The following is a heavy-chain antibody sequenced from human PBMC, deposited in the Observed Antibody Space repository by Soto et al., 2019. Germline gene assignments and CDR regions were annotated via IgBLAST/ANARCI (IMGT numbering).Heavy chain of an antibody. J-gene: IGHJ6*02. Sequence: ASVKVSCKASGYTFTRYYIHWVRQAPGHGLEWMGIIDPSAGSTTCAQNFQGRVTLTRDTSTSTVSMEVRSLRSEDTAVYYCARPQSDGESNFCYRYGMDVWGRGSTVTVSS. D-gene: IGHD2-2*01. CDR2: IDPSAGST. CDR3: ARPQSDGESNFCYRYGMDV. V-gene: IGHV1-46*01. CDR1: GYTFTRYY.